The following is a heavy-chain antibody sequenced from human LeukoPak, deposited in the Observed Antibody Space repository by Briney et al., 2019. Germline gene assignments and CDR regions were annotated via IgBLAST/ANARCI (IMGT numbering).Heavy chain of an antibody. D-gene: IGHD2-2*01. V-gene: IGHV1-69*13. Sequence: SVKVSCKASGGTFSSYAINWVRQAPGQGLEWVAGIIPIFGTASYAQKFQDRVTITADESTSTAYMELSSLRSEDTAIYYCASRLYCSNTRCRNFPFAYWGQGTLVTVSS. CDR3: ASRLYCSNTRCRNFPFAY. J-gene: IGHJ4*02. CDR2: IIPIFGTA. CDR1: GGTFSSYA.